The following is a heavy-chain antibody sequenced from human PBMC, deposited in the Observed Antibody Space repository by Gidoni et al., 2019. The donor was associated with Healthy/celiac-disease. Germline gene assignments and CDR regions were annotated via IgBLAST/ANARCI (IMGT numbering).Heavy chain of an antibody. CDR3: AREADYYDSSGYLKGGV. Sequence: QLQLQESGPGLVKPSETLSLTCTVSGGSISSSSYYWGWIRQPPGKGLEWIGSIYYSGSTYYNPSLKSRVTISVDTSKNQFSLKLSSVTAADTAVYYCAREADYYDSSGYLKGGVWGQGTLVTVSS. V-gene: IGHV4-39*07. J-gene: IGHJ4*02. D-gene: IGHD3-22*01. CDR2: IYYSGST. CDR1: GGSISSSSYY.